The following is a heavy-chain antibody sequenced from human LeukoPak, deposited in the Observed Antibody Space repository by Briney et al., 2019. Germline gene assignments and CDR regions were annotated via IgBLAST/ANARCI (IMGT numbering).Heavy chain of an antibody. J-gene: IGHJ4*02. CDR2: IYHSGST. CDR1: GYSISSGYY. D-gene: IGHD3-22*01. Sequence: SETLSLTCTVSGYSISSGYYWGWIRQPPGKGLEWIGSIYHSGSTYYNPSLKSRVTMSVDTSKNQFSLKLSSVTAADTAVYYCARGSSGYRTYYFDYWGQGTLVTVSS. CDR3: ARGSSGYRTYYFDY. V-gene: IGHV4-38-2*02.